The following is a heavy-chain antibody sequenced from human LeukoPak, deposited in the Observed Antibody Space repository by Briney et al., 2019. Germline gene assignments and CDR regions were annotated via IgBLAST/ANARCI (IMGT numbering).Heavy chain of an antibody. CDR3: ARGAPGSYCSGGSCPYFDY. Sequence: ASVKVSCKASGYTFTSYDVNWVRQATGQGLEWMGWVNPNSGHTGYAQKFQGRVTMTTNTSISTAYMELSSLRSEDTAVYYCARGAPGSYCSGGSCPYFDYWAREPWSPSPQ. V-gene: IGHV1-8*01. CDR2: VNPNSGHT. CDR1: GYTFTSYD. D-gene: IGHD2-15*01. J-gene: IGHJ4*02.